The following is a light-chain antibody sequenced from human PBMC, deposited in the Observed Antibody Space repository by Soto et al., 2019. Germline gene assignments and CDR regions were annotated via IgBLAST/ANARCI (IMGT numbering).Light chain of an antibody. J-gene: IGLJ1*01. V-gene: IGLV1-51*01. CDR3: GSWESAVSAFV. CDR2: DDD. CDR1: SSNIGGNS. Sequence: QSVMTQPPSVSAAPGQRVTISCSGSSSNIGGNSVSWYQQLPETAPKLLIYDDDKRPSGVPDRFSGPKSGTSATLGITAFQTGDEAEYYCGSWESAVSAFVFGAGTKLTVL.